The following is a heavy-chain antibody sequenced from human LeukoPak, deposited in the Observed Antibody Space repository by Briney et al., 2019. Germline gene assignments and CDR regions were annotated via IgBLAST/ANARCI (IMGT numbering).Heavy chain of an antibody. J-gene: IGHJ4*02. CDR1: GFTFSTYW. V-gene: IGHV3-74*03. CDR3: AGGSYDSSGYSFDY. Sequence: QPGGSLRLSCVASGFTFSTYWMHWVRQAPGKGLLWVSRLSGDGSSTAYADSLKGRFTISRDNAKNSLYLQMNSLRAEDTAVYCCAGGSYDSSGYSFDYWGQGALVTVSS. CDR2: LSGDGSST. D-gene: IGHD3-22*01.